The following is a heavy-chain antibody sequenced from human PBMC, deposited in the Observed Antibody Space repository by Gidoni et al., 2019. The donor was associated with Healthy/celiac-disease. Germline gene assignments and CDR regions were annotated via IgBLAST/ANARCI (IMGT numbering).Heavy chain of an antibody. V-gene: IGHV3-30-3*01. CDR1: GFTFSSYA. D-gene: IGHD3-22*01. Sequence: QVQLVESGGGVVQPGRSLRLSCAASGFTFSSYAMHWVRQAPGKGLEWVAVISYDGSNKYYADSVKGRFTISRDNSKNTLYLQMNSLRAEDTAVYYCARDPDSSYYDSSGYYSGWFDPWGQGTLVTVSS. CDR2: ISYDGSNK. CDR3: ARDPDSSYYDSSGYYSGWFDP. J-gene: IGHJ5*02.